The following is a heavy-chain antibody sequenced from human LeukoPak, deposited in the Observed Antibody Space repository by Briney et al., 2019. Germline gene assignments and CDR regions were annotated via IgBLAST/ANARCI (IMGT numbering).Heavy chain of an antibody. J-gene: IGHJ4*02. D-gene: IGHD6-13*01. V-gene: IGHV4-31*03. CDR2: IYYSGST. CDR3: ARELIAAAGPGRAYYFDY. Sequence: SETLSLTCTVSGGSISSGGYYWSWIRQHPGKGLEWIGYIYYSGSTYYNPSLKSRVTISVDTSKNQFSLKLSSVTAADTAVYYCARELIAAAGPGRAYYFDYWGQGTLVTVSS. CDR1: GGSISSGGYY.